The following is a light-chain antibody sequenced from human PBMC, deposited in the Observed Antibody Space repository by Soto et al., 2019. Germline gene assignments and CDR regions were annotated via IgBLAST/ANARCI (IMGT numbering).Light chain of an antibody. J-gene: IGKJ5*01. CDR3: QQRTNWPGLS. CDR2: DAS. CDR1: QSVKTY. V-gene: IGKV3-11*01. Sequence: EIVLTQSPATLSASPGERATLSCRASQSVKTYLAWYQQRPGQAPRFLIYDASYRATGIPARFSGSGSGTNFTLTISSVEPDDFAVYFCQQRTNWPGLSFGQGTRLDIK.